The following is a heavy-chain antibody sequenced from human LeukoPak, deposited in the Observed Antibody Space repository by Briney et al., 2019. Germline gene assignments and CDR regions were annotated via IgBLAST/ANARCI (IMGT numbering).Heavy chain of an antibody. CDR1: RYTFTSYY. D-gene: IGHD6-6*01. J-gene: IGHJ4*02. CDR3: ARDRGRSSSLHTCDY. V-gene: IGHV1-69*05. CDR2: IIPIFGTA. Sequence: GASVKVSCKASRYTFTSYYMHWVRQAPGQGLEWMGGIIPIFGTANYAQKFQGRVTITTDESTSTAYMELSSLRSEDTAVYYCARDRGRSSSLHTCDYWGQGTLVTVSS.